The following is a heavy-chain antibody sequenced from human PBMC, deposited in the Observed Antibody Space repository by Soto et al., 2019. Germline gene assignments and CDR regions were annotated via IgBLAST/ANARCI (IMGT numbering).Heavy chain of an antibody. D-gene: IGHD3-3*01. CDR1: GYSFTSYW. Sequence: GESLKISCKGSGYSFTSYWIGWVRQMPGKGLEWMGIIYPGDSDTRYSPSFQGQVTISADKSISTAYLQWSSLKASDTAMYYCARTPADFWSGYYTEYYYYGMEVWGQGTTVTVSS. CDR2: IYPGDSDT. CDR3: ARTPADFWSGYYTEYYYYGMEV. V-gene: IGHV5-51*01. J-gene: IGHJ6*02.